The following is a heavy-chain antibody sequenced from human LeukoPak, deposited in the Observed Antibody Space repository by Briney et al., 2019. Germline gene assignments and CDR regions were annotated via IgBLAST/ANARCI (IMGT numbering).Heavy chain of an antibody. J-gene: IGHJ4*02. CDR1: PYTFTRYR. CDR2: ISASNGNT. CDR3: ARSSSGWYRY. V-gene: IGHV1-18*01. Sequence: VKVSSTASPYTFTRYRISRVRQAPGQALECPGWISASNGNTNYAQKLQGRVTMTTDTSTSTAYMELSSLRSDDTAVYYCARSSSGWYRYWGQGPLVTVSS. D-gene: IGHD6-19*01.